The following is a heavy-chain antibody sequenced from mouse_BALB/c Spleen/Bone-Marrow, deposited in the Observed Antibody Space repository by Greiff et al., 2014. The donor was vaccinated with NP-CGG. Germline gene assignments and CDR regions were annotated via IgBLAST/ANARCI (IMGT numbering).Heavy chain of an antibody. CDR1: GYTFTDYT. J-gene: IGHJ3*01. V-gene: IGHV1-22*01. Sequence: EVKLMESGPELVKPGASVKISCKTSGYTFTDYTIHWVKQSPGESLEWIGNINPNIGGTTYNQKFKGKATLTLDKSSRTAYMELRSLTSEDSAVYYCARGRFAYWGQGTLVTVSA. CDR3: ARGRFAY. CDR2: INPNIGGT.